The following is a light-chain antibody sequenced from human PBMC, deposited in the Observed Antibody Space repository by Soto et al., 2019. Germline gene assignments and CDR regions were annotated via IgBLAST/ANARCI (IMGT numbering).Light chain of an antibody. Sequence: QSVPTQPPSVSGAPGQWVTISCTGSSSNIGAGYDVHWYQQLPGTAPKLLIYGNSNRPSGVPDRFSGSKSGTTASLAITGLQAEDEADYYCQSYDSSLSAVVFGGGTKLTVL. V-gene: IGLV1-40*01. CDR1: SSNIGAGYD. CDR2: GNS. J-gene: IGLJ2*01. CDR3: QSYDSSLSAVV.